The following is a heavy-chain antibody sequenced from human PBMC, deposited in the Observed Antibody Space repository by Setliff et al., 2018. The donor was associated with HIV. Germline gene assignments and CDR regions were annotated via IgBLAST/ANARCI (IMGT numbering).Heavy chain of an antibody. Sequence: ASVKVSCKASGYTFTNYAIHWVRQAPGQRLEWMGWINPGNGNTKYSQKFQGRVTITRDTSATTAYMELSSLRSEDTAVFYCAREPIGGDDAFDIWGQGTMVTVSS. CDR1: GYTFTNYA. J-gene: IGHJ3*02. CDR3: AREPIGGDDAFDI. D-gene: IGHD2-21*02. CDR2: INPGNGNT. V-gene: IGHV1-3*01.